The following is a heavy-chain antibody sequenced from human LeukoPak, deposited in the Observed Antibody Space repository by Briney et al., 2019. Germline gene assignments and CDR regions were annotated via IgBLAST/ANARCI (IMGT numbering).Heavy chain of an antibody. CDR1: GGSISSYY. CDR3: ARDPLGYDAFDI. J-gene: IGHJ3*02. CDR2: IYYSGST. D-gene: IGHD1-26*01. Sequence: SETLSLTCTVSGGSISSYYWSRIRQPPGKGLEWIGYIYYSGSTNYNPSLKSRVTISVDTSKNQFSLKLSSVTAADTAVYYCARDPLGYDAFDIWGQGTMVTVSS. V-gene: IGHV4-59*01.